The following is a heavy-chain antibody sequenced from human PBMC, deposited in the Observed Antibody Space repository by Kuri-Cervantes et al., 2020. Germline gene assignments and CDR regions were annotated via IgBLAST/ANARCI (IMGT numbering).Heavy chain of an antibody. CDR1: GGTFSSYA. V-gene: IGHV1-69*13. CDR3: AREAAFGSSSWFDP. Sequence: SVKVSCKASGGTFSSYAISWVRQAPGQGLEWMGGIIPYFGTANSAQKYQGRVTITADESTCTAYMELRSLRSEDTAVYYCAREAAFGSSSWFDPWGQGTLVTVSS. J-gene: IGHJ5*02. CDR2: IIPYFGTA. D-gene: IGHD6-6*01.